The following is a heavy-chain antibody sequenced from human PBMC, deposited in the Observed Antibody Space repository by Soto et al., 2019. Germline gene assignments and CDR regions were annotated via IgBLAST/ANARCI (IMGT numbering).Heavy chain of an antibody. Sequence: QVQLQESGPGLVKPSETLSLTCTVSGVSVSSGSFYWTWIRQPPGKGLEWIGFISYSGSTNYNPSPKGRFAIPLDTSRSQVPRKVTSVPAADTAGYYWGRGATVPQSDYWGQETRVTVPP. D-gene: IGHD1-1*01. CDR3: GRGATVPQSDY. CDR1: GVSVSSGSFY. J-gene: IGHJ4*02. V-gene: IGHV4-61*01. CDR2: ISYSGST.